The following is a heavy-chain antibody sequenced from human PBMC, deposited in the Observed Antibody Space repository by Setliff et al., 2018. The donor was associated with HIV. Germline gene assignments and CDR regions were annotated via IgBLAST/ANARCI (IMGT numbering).Heavy chain of an antibody. CDR2: ISSYNGNT. Sequence: ASVKVSCKASGYTFTSYGITWVRQAPGQGLEWMGWISSYNGNTDYAQKLQGRVTMTTHTSTTTAYMGLRSLRSDDTAVYYCARGLYSSSSRGAFDIWGQGTMVTVSS. CDR1: GYTFTSYG. V-gene: IGHV1-18*01. CDR3: ARGLYSSSSRGAFDI. D-gene: IGHD6-6*01. J-gene: IGHJ3*02.